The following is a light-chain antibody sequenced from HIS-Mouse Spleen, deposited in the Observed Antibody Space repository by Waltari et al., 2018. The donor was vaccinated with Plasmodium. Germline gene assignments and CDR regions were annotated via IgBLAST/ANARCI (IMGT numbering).Light chain of an antibody. CDR1: SSDVGGYNY. J-gene: IGLJ2*01. V-gene: IGLV2-14*03. CDR3: SSYTSSSTVV. Sequence: GQSITISCTGTSSDVGGYNYVSWYQQHPGKAPKLMICDVSNRPSGVSNRFSGSKSGNTASLTISVLQAEDEADYYCSSYTSSSTVVFGGGTKLTVL. CDR2: DVS.